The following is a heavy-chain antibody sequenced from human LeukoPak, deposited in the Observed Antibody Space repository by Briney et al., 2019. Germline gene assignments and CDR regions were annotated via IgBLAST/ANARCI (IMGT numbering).Heavy chain of an antibody. V-gene: IGHV3-21*01. J-gene: IGHJ4*02. CDR3: ARLVDGYGFDY. CDR2: ISSSSSYI. D-gene: IGHD5-24*01. Sequence: GGSLRLSCAASGFTFSSYSMNWVRQAPGKGLEWVSSISSSSSYIYYADSVKGRFTISRDNAKNSLYLQMNSLRAEDTAVYYCARLVDGYGFDYWGQGTLVTVSS. CDR1: GFTFSSYS.